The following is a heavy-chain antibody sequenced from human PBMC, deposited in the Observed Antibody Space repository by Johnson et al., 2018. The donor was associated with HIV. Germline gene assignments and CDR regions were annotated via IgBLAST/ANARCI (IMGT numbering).Heavy chain of an antibody. CDR1: GFTFDDYA. CDR3: AKDPTDFGADWAFDI. V-gene: IGHV3-30*02. Sequence: QVQLVESGGGLVKPGGSLRLSCAASGFTFDDYAMSWVRQAPGKGLEWVAFIRYDGSNKYYVDSVKGRFTISRDNSKNTFYLQMNSLRGDDTAVYYCAKDPTDFGADWAFDIWGQGTMVTVSS. D-gene: IGHD3-10*01. J-gene: IGHJ3*02. CDR2: IRYDGSNK.